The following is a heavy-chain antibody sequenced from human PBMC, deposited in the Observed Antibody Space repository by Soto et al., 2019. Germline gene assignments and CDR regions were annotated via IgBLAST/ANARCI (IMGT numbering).Heavy chain of an antibody. CDR2: RNPNSGDT. J-gene: IGHJ6*04. CDR3: ARGPEYPVGGAQYQFYGMHA. CDR1: GYTFTSHD. Sequence: QVQLVQSGAEVKKPGASVRVSCKASGYTFTSHDINWVRQATGQGLEWLGWRNPNSGDTGYAQKFQGRVTMTRDTSISTAYMELSNLSSDDTAAYFCARGPEYPVGGAQYQFYGMHAWGEGTTVTVSS. D-gene: IGHD2-21*01. V-gene: IGHV1-8*01.